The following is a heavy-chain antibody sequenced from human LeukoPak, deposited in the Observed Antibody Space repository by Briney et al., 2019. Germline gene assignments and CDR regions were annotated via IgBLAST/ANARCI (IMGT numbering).Heavy chain of an antibody. J-gene: IGHJ5*02. CDR2: ISGGGGST. CDR3: GKPLSGYSYVISFFS. Sequence: GGSLTVSCAASGCSFSSYAMRWVGPAPGRGLAGVSAISGGGGSTYYAASVKGRCTISGDNSKNTLYLQANSLRAEGTGVYYCGKPLSGYSYVISFFSWGQGALVTVSP. D-gene: IGHD5-18*01. V-gene: IGHV3-23*01. CDR1: GCSFSSYA.